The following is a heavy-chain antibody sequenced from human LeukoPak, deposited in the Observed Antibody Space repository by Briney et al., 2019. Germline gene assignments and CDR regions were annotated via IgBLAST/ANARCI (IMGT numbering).Heavy chain of an antibody. J-gene: IGHJ3*02. CDR2: IIPIFGTA. Sequence: SVKVSCKASGGTFSSYAISWVRQAPGQGLEWMGGIIPIFGTANYAQKLQGRVTMTTDTSTSTAYMELSSLRSEDTAVYYCARGLTTVVTNDAFDIWGQGTMVTVSS. CDR1: GGTFSSYA. V-gene: IGHV1-69*05. CDR3: ARGLTTVVTNDAFDI. D-gene: IGHD4-23*01.